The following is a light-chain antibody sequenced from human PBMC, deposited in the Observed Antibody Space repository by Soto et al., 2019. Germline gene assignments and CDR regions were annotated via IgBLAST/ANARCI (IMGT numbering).Light chain of an antibody. CDR1: QSIGSW. Sequence: DVQMTQSPSTLSASVGDRVTITCRASQSIGSWLAWYQQKPGKAPKLLIYDASILENGVPSRFSGSGSWTEFALTISSLQADDFAIYYCQQYIIYPPYFGGGTTVEIK. CDR3: QQYIIYPPY. J-gene: IGKJ4*01. CDR2: DAS. V-gene: IGKV1-5*01.